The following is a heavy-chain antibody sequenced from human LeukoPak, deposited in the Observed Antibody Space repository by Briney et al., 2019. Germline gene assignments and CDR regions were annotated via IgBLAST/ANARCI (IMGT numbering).Heavy chain of an antibody. CDR1: GFTFSTYA. V-gene: IGHV3-30-3*01. Sequence: GGSPRLSCAASGFTFSTYAMHWVRQAPGKGLEWVAVISYDGSIKYYADSVKGRFTISRDNSKNTLYLQMNSLRAEDTAVYYCARDMTVVVITTGGFDYWGQGALVTVSS. D-gene: IGHD3-22*01. J-gene: IGHJ4*02. CDR3: ARDMTVVVITTGGFDY. CDR2: ISYDGSIK.